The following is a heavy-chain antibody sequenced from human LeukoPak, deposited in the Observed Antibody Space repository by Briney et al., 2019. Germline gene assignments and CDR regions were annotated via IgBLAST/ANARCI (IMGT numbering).Heavy chain of an antibody. CDR2: IGGSGTT. Sequence: GGSLRPSCAASGFTFSNYAMSWVRRTPGKGLEWVSSIGGSGTTYYADSVKGRLTISRDNSKNTLYLQMNSLRAEDTAVYYCAEGRIQNAFDIWGQGTMVTVSS. V-gene: IGHV3-23*01. CDR3: AEGRIQNAFDI. J-gene: IGHJ3*02. CDR1: GFTFSNYA.